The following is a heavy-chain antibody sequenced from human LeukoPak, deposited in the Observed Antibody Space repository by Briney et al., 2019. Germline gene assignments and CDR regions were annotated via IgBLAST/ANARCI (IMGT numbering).Heavy chain of an antibody. CDR2: IYYSGST. CDR1: GGSVSSDSYY. V-gene: IGHV4-61*01. D-gene: IGHD6-13*01. J-gene: IGHJ4*02. Sequence: SETLSLTCTVSGGSVSSDSYYWSWIRQPPGQGLEWIGYIYYSGSTNYNPSLKSRVTISVDTSKNQFSLKLSSVTAADTAVYYCARQSSSWYGAFDYWGQGTLVTVSS. CDR3: ARQSSSWYGAFDY.